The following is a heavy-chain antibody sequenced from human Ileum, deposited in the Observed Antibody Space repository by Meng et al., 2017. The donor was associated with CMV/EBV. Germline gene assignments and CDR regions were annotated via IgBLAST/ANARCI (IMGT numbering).Heavy chain of an antibody. CDR1: GYTFYSYG. D-gene: IGHD4-17*01. CDR2: ISAQNGYT. Sequence: ASVKVSCKASGYTFYSYGISWVRQAPGQGLKWMGWISAQNGYTKYAQKLQGRVTMTTDTSTSIAYMELRSLRSDDTAVYYCARSDPLTTVTALGHWGQGTLVTVSS. J-gene: IGHJ5*02. CDR3: ARSDPLTTVTALGH. V-gene: IGHV1-18*01.